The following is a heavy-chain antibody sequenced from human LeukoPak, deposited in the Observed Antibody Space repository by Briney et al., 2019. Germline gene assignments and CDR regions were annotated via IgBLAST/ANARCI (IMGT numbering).Heavy chain of an antibody. Sequence: SETLSLTCTVSGGSISSYYWSWIRQPPGKGLEWIGYIYYSGSTNYNPSLKSRVTISVDTSKNQFSLKLSSVTAADTAVYYCARQRRGYSYGYGWFDPWGQGTLVTVSS. J-gene: IGHJ5*02. CDR3: ARQRRGYSYGYGWFDP. CDR2: IYYSGST. V-gene: IGHV4-59*08. D-gene: IGHD5-18*01. CDR1: GGSISSYY.